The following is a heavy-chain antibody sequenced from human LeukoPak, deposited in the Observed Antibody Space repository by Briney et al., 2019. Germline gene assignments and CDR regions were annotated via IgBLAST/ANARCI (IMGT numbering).Heavy chain of an antibody. D-gene: IGHD2-15*01. J-gene: IGHJ6*03. CDR1: GGSISSYY. Sequence: PSETLSLTRTVSGGSISSYYWSWIRQPPGKGLERIGDIYYSGSTNYNPSLKSRVTISVDTSKNQFSLKLSSVTAADTAVYYCARGGGYCSGGSCYDYYYYYYMDVWGKGTTVTVSS. V-gene: IGHV4-59*01. CDR2: IYYSGST. CDR3: ARGGGYCSGGSCYDYYYYYYMDV.